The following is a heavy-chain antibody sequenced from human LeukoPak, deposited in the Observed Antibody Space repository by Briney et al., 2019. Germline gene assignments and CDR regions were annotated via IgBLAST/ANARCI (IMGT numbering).Heavy chain of an antibody. CDR3: ARSASGSQYYFDY. Sequence: GESLKISCQGSGYSFTSYWIVWVRQMPEKGLEWMGIIYPGDSDTRYSPSFQGQVTIPVDKSSSTAYLQWSSLKASDTAMYYCARSASGSQYYFDYWGQGTLVTVSS. D-gene: IGHD1-26*01. CDR1: GYSFTSYW. V-gene: IGHV5-51*01. CDR2: IYPGDSDT. J-gene: IGHJ4*02.